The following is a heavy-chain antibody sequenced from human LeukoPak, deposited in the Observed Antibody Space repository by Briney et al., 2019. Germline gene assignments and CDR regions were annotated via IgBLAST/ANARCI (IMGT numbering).Heavy chain of an antibody. CDR2: INPNSGGT. J-gene: IGHJ4*02. CDR3: ARIGYCSSTSCYKFDY. CDR1: GYTFTSYY. Sequence: ASVKVSCKASGYTFTSYYIYWVRQAPGQGLEWMGRINPNSGGTNYAQKFQGRVTMTRDTSISTAYMELSRLRSDDTAVYYCARIGYCSSTSCYKFDYWGQGTLVTVSS. D-gene: IGHD2-2*02. V-gene: IGHV1-2*06.